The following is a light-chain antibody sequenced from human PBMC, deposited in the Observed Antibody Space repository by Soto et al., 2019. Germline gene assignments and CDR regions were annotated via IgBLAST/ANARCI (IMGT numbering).Light chain of an antibody. CDR3: LQVYNFSRT. V-gene: IGKV1-12*01. Sequence: DIQMTQSPSFVSASIGDRVTITRRASQDIGVRFAWFQQKPGKAPKYLIQSASSLQSGVPSTFSGSGSGTDFTLTINSLHPEDFATYYCLQVYNFSRTFGQGTKVDIK. CDR2: SAS. CDR1: QDIGVR. J-gene: IGKJ1*01.